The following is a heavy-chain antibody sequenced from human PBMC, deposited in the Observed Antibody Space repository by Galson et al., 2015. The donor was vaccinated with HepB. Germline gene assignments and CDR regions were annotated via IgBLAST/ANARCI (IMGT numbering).Heavy chain of an antibody. CDR2: IDWDDDK. V-gene: IGHV2-70*01. CDR1: GFSLSASEMC. Sequence: PALVKPTQTLTLTCTFSGFSLSASEMCVSWIRQPPGKALEWLALIDWDDDKYYITSLKTRLTISKDTSKNQVVLTMTNMDPVDTATYYCARTRGLGRGYGGNGFDNWGQGTLVTVSS. CDR3: ARTRGLGRGYGGNGFDN. J-gene: IGHJ4*02. D-gene: IGHD4-23*01.